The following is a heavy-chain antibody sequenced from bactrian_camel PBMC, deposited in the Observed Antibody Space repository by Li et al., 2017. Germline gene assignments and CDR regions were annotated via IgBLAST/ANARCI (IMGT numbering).Heavy chain of an antibody. CDR1: GFTFSSYD. CDR2: IKGAAKDEGET. J-gene: IGHJ4*01. CDR3: VRAGFNNEDNK. V-gene: IGHV3S40*01. D-gene: IGHD1*01. Sequence: VQLVESGGGLVQPGGSLRLSCAASGFTFSSYDMSWVRQAPGKGLEWVSLIKGAAKDEGETFYGDRVRGRFTVSRDNAKNTVYLQMNSLKPEDTAKYHCVRAGFNNEDNKWGQGTQVTVS.